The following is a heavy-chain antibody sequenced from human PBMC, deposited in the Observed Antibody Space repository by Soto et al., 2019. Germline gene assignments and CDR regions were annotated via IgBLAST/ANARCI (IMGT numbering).Heavy chain of an antibody. V-gene: IGHV6-1*01. CDR2: TYYRSKWDY. CDR1: GDSVSSNSAT. J-gene: IGHJ5*02. Sequence: PSQTLSLTCAISGDSVSSNSATWNWIRQSPSRGLEWLGRTYYRSKWDYDYAISVKSRITINPDTSRNPFSLQLSSVIPEDTAVYYCGRAHLGTDRNTLDPFDPWGQGTLVTVSS. CDR3: GRAHLGTDRNTLDPFDP. D-gene: IGHD3-16*01.